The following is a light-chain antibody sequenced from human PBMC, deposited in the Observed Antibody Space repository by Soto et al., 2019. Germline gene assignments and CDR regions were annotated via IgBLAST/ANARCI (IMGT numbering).Light chain of an antibody. V-gene: IGLV2-11*01. J-gene: IGLJ2*01. CDR2: DVD. CDR1: SSDVGGYDF. CDR3: CSYAGSYNL. Sequence: QSVLTQPRSVSGSPGQSVTISCTGTSSDVGGYDFVSWYQQHPGTVPKLMIYDVDKRPSGVPDRFSGSKSGSTASLTISGLQAEDEADYYCCSYAGSYNLFGGGTQLTVL.